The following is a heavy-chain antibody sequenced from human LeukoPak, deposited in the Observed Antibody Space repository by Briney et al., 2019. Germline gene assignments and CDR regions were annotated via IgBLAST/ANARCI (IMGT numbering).Heavy chain of an antibody. CDR3: ARWGAYYYDRSGYSA. CDR1: GYTFTNYA. J-gene: IGHJ4*02. CDR2: INAGNGNS. Sequence: ASVKVSCKASGYTFTNYAIHWVRQAPGQSLEWMGWINAGNGNSKYSERLQGRLTITRDISASTAYMELSSLRFEDTAVYFCARWGAYYYDRSGYSAWGQGTLVTVSS. V-gene: IGHV1-3*01. D-gene: IGHD3-22*01.